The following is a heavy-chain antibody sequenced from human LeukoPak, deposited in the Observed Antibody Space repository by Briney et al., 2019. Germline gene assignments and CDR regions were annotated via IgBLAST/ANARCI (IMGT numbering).Heavy chain of an antibody. CDR1: GGSLSSYY. J-gene: IGHJ3*02. V-gene: IGHV4-59*01. CDR2: IYYSGST. CDR3: ARTTYYDFWSGWGAFDI. D-gene: IGHD3-3*01. Sequence: SETLSLTCTVSGGSLSSYYWSWIRRPPGKGLEWSGYIYYSGSTNYNPSLKSRVTISVDTTKNQFSLKLSSVTAADTAVYYCARTTYYDFWSGWGAFDIWGQGTIVTVSS.